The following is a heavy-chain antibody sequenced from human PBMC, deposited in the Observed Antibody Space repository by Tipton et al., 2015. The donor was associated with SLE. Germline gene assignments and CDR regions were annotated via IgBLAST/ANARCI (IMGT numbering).Heavy chain of an antibody. Sequence: TLSLTCAVYGGSFSGYYWSWIRQPPRKGLEWIGEINHSGGTNYNPSLKSRVTISVDTSKNQFSLKLSSVTAADTAVYYCARVEYSSSLGYFDYWGQGTLVTVSS. D-gene: IGHD6-6*01. CDR3: ARVEYSSSLGYFDY. V-gene: IGHV4-34*01. CDR1: GGSFSGYY. J-gene: IGHJ4*02. CDR2: INHSGGT.